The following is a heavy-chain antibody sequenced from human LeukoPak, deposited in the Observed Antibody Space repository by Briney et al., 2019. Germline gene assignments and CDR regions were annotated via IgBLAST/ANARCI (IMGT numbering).Heavy chain of an antibody. D-gene: IGHD2-2*01. V-gene: IGHV3-7*01. J-gene: IGHJ4*02. CDR2: INPAETET. CDR3: ARFCYVAAVDL. Sequence: GGSLRLSCAATGFSFSAYWMTWVRQAPGTGLEWVANINPAETETYYVDPVKGRFTTSRDNAKNLLYLQMNSLRAEDTAVYYCARFCYVAAVDLWGQGTLVTVSS. CDR1: GFSFSAYW.